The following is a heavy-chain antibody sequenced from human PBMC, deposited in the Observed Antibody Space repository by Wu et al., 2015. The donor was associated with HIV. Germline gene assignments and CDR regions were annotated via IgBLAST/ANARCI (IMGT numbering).Heavy chain of an antibody. V-gene: IGHV4-34*01. Sequence: QVQLKQWGAGLLKPSETLSLTCAVYGGSLSGYYWSWNRQTPGKGLEWIGEINHNGDTRFNPSLKSRVTLSVDLSKRQVSLKLTSVTAADAAVYYCARLPAARFGESFSLDDRGIHGMDVWGQGTTVTVSS. D-gene: IGHD3-10*01. CDR2: INHNGDT. CDR1: GGSLSGYY. J-gene: IGHJ6*02. CDR3: ARLPAARFGESFSLDDRGIHGMDV.